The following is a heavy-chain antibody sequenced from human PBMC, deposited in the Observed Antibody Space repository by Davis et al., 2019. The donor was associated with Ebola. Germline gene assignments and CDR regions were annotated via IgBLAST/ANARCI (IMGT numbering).Heavy chain of an antibody. D-gene: IGHD7-27*01. CDR2: ISAYNGNT. Sequence: ASVKVSCKASGYTFTSYGISWVRQAPGQGLEWMGWISAYNGNTNYAQKLQGRVTMTTDTSTSTAYMELRSLRSEDTAVYYCATDFQLGTLFDYWGQGTLVTVSS. CDR3: ATDFQLGTLFDY. J-gene: IGHJ4*02. V-gene: IGHV1-18*01. CDR1: GYTFTSYG.